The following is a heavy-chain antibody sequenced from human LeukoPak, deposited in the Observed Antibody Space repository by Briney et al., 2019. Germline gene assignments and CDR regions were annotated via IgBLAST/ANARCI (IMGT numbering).Heavy chain of an antibody. V-gene: IGHV3-23*01. D-gene: IGHD3-10*01. CDR2: ISGSGGST. Sequence: PGGSLRLSCAASGFTFSSYAMSWVRQAPGKGLEWVSAISGSGGSTYYADSVKGRFTISRDNSKNTLYLQMNSLRAEDTAVYYCARAVTMVRGAMTGTRYYYYYYMDVWGKGTTVTVSS. CDR3: ARAVTMVRGAMTGTRYYYYYYMDV. CDR1: GFTFSSYA. J-gene: IGHJ6*03.